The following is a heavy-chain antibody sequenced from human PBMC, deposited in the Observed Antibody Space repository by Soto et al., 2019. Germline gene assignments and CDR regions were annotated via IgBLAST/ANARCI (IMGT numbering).Heavy chain of an antibody. CDR2: IIPIFGTP. J-gene: IGHJ4*02. V-gene: IGHV1-69*01. CDR3: AITPFYDPGSRFDY. D-gene: IGHD3-10*01. CDR1: GGTFSRYS. Sequence: QVQLVQSGAEVKKPGSSVKVSCKASGGTFSRYSISWVRQAPGQGLEYMGGIIPIFGTPNYAQRFQGIVTHTAHESATTAYMELPSLRSEDTAVFYCAITPFYDPGSRFDYWGQGTLVTVSS.